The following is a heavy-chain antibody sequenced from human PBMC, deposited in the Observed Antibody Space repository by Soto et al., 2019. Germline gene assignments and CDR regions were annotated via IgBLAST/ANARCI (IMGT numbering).Heavy chain of an antibody. D-gene: IGHD3-9*01. J-gene: IGHJ4*02. CDR3: ARQKYYDILTGYYSIDF. CDR2: IYYSGST. V-gene: IGHV4-39*01. Sequence: PSETLSLTCTVSGGSISSSSYYWGWIRQPPGKGLEWIGSIYYSGSTYYNPSLKSRVTISVDTSKNQFSLKLSSVTAADTAVYYCARQKYYDILTGYYSIDFWGQGNLVTVSS. CDR1: GGSISSSSYY.